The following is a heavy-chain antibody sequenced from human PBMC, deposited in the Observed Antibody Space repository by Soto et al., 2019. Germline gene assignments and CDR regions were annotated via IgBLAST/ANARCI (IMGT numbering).Heavy chain of an antibody. CDR3: ARSKVTGYCSSSSCQTDGLDV. CDR2: IHHSGNS. D-gene: IGHD2-2*01. Sequence: SETLSLTCAVYGGTLSGNYWSWIRQPPGKGLEWIGEIHHSGNSNYNPSLRSRVTISVDTSKNQFSLKLSSVTAADTAVYYCARSKVTGYCSSSSCQTDGLDVWGQGTTVTVSS. V-gene: IGHV4-34*01. CDR1: GGTLSGNY. J-gene: IGHJ6*02.